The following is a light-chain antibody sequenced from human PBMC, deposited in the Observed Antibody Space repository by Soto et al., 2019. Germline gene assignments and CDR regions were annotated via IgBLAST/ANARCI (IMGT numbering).Light chain of an antibody. V-gene: IGKV1-5*01. CDR2: DAS. CDR1: QTISTW. CDR3: QQYNSYSALT. J-gene: IGKJ4*01. Sequence: DIQMTQSPSTLSASVGDRVTVTCRASQTISTWLAWYQQKPGKAPKPLIYDASSLESGVPSRFSGSGSGREFTLTISSLQPDDFATYYCQQYNSYSALTFGGGTKVDIK.